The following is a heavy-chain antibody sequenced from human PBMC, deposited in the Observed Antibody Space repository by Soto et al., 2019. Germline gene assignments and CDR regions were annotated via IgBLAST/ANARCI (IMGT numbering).Heavy chain of an antibody. D-gene: IGHD3-22*01. CDR3: ARMNYYDTSGYPFDY. J-gene: IGHJ4*02. CDR1: GGSISSYY. Sequence: LSLSCTVSGGSISSYYWSWIRQPPGKGLEWIGYIYFRGTTNYNPSLKSRVTMSADTSKNQFSLKLNSVTAADTAVYYCARMNYYDTSGYPFDYWGQGMMVTVS. CDR2: IYFRGTT. V-gene: IGHV4-59*01.